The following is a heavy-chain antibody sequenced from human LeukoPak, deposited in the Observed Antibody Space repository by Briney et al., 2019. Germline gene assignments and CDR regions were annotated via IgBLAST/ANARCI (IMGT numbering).Heavy chain of an antibody. CDR1: GGSISSYH. D-gene: IGHD2-15*01. V-gene: IGHV4-59*01. CDR3: ARGDCSGGSCSPLPLDY. J-gene: IGHJ4*02. CDR2: IYYSGHT. Sequence: SETLSLTCTVSGGSISSYHWSWIRQPPGKGLEWIGYIYYSGHTNYNPSLESRVTISVDTSKNQCSLKLSSVTAADTAVYYCARGDCSGGSCSPLPLDYWGQGTLVTVSS.